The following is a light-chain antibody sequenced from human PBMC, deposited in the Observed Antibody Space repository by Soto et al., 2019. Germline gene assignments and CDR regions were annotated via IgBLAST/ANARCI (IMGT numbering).Light chain of an antibody. CDR3: QSYDSSLSGYV. CDR1: SSDIGSYNL. CDR2: EGT. J-gene: IGLJ1*01. Sequence: QSVLTQPASVSGPPGQSIVISCNGSSSDIGSYNLVSWYQQYPGKAPKVMIFEGTKRPSGVSDRFSGSKSGTSASLAITGLQAEDEADYYCQSYDSSLSGYVFGTGTKVTVL. V-gene: IGLV2-14*02.